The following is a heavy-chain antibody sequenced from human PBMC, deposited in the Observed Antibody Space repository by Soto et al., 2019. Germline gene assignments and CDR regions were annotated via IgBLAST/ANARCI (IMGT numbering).Heavy chain of an antibody. Sequence: ESLKISCKGSGYSFAGYWITWVRQKPGKGLEWMGRIDPSDSQTYYSPSFRGHVTISATKSITTVFLQWGSLRASDTAMYYCARQIYDSDTGPNFQYYFDSSGQGSPVTVS. D-gene: IGHD5-18*01. CDR3: ARQIYDSDTGPNFQYYFDS. J-gene: IGHJ4*02. CDR2: IDPSDSQT. CDR1: GYSFAGYW. V-gene: IGHV5-10-1*01.